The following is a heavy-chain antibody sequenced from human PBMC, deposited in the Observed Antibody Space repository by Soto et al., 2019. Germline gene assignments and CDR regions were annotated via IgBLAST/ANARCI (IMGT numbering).Heavy chain of an antibody. V-gene: IGHV3-48*01. J-gene: IGHJ4*02. CDR2: ISSSSTTI. Sequence: PGGSLRLSCSASGFTFSSYAMSWVRQAPGKGLEWVSYISSSSTTIYYADSVKGRFTISRENGRNSLYLQMNSLRAEDTAVYFCARTGVEYYNSGRLNYFDYWGQGTLVTVSS. CDR3: ARTGVEYYNSGRLNYFDY. D-gene: IGHD6-25*01. CDR1: GFTFSSYA.